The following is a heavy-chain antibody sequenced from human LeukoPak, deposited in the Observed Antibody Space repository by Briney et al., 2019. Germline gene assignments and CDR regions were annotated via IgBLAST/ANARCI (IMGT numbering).Heavy chain of an antibody. Sequence: GRSLRLSCAASGFTFDDYAMHWVRQAPGKGLEWVSGISWNSGSIGYADSVKGRFTISRDNAKNSLYLQKNSLRAEDTALYYCAKDFYYDSSGGYFDYWGQGTLVTVSS. D-gene: IGHD3-22*01. J-gene: IGHJ4*02. V-gene: IGHV3-9*01. CDR1: GFTFDDYA. CDR2: ISWNSGSI. CDR3: AKDFYYDSSGGYFDY.